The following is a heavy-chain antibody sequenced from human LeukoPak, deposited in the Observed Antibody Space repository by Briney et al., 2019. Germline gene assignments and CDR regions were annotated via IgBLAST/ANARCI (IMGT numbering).Heavy chain of an antibody. CDR1: GGSISSYY. CDR2: IYYSGRT. J-gene: IGHJ2*01. D-gene: IGHD1-14*01. Sequence: SETLSLTCTVSGGSISSYYWTWIRQPPGKALEWIGYIYYSGRTSYTPSLKSRVTMSVDTSKNQFSLKLSSVTATDTAVYYCARDGNPWNLDVWGRGTLVTVSS. V-gene: IGHV4-59*01. CDR3: ARDGNPWNLDV.